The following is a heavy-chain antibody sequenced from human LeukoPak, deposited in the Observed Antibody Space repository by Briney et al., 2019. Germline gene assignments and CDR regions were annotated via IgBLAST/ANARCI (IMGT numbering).Heavy chain of an antibody. D-gene: IGHD2-2*01. J-gene: IGHJ5*02. CDR1: GFTFSSYW. V-gene: IGHV3-23*01. Sequence: GGSLRLSCAASGFTFSSYWMNWARQAPGKGLEWVSAITSSGSRTYFADSVKGRFTISRDDSKNTLYPQMNSLRAEDTAVYYCAKYTSRVWFDPWGQGTLVTVSS. CDR3: AKYTSRVWFDP. CDR2: ITSSGSRT.